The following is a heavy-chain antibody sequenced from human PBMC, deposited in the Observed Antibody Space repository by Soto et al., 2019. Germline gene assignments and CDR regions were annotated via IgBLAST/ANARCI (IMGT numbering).Heavy chain of an antibody. V-gene: IGHV3-23*01. J-gene: IGHJ4*02. CDR1: GFIFRSYG. CDR2: IGANGDNT. Sequence: GGSLRLSCAASGFIFRSYGMSWVRQAPGKGLEWVSAIGANGDNTYYADSVKGRFTISRDNSKNTLSLQMNSLRAEDTAVYYCAKDLRNDYPGFVVETAAMPAVYNWGQGTLVTVSS. D-gene: IGHD2-2*01. CDR3: AKDLRNDYPGFVVETAAMPAVYN.